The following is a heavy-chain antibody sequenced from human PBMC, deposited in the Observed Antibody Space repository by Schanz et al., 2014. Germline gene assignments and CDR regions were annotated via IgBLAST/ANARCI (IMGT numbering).Heavy chain of an antibody. V-gene: IGHV3-11*05. Sequence: QVQLVDSGGDLVKPGGSLRLSCAASGFTFSDYYMSWIRQAPGKGPEWVSYISSGGSDTYYADSVQGRFTISRDSSKNTLFLQMNSLRAEDTAVYFCARDGGRDGYNLAFDVWGQGTLVTVSS. CDR3: ARDGGRDGYNLAFDV. D-gene: IGHD5-12*01. CDR1: GFTFSDYY. J-gene: IGHJ3*01. CDR2: ISSGGSDT.